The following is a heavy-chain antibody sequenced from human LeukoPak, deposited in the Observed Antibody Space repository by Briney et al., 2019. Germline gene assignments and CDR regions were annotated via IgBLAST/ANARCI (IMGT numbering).Heavy chain of an antibody. V-gene: IGHV1-2*02. CDR3: ARGVLLTGYKPFAY. J-gene: IGHJ4*02. Sequence: SVKVSCKASGYTYSAYYIHWVRQAPGQRPECMGWVMPNSGGTNYAQKFQGRVTMTRETTISTAYMEMSRLRADETAMYYCARGVLLTGYKPFAYWGQGNLVTVSP. D-gene: IGHD3-9*01. CDR1: GYTYSAYY. CDR2: VMPNSGGT.